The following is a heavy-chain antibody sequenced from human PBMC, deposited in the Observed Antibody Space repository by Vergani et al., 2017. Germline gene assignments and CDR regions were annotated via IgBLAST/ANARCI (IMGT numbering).Heavy chain of an antibody. Sequence: EVQLVESGGGVVQPGGSLRLSCAASGFTFSSYAMSWVRQAPGKGLEWVSVIYSGGSSTYYADSVKGRFTISRDNSKNTLYLQMNSLRAEDTAVYYCAKSGHVVPAAIGWFDPWGQGTLVTVSS. J-gene: IGHJ5*02. CDR1: GFTFSSYA. CDR2: IYSGGSST. D-gene: IGHD2-2*01. CDR3: AKSGHVVPAAIGWFDP. V-gene: IGHV3-23*03.